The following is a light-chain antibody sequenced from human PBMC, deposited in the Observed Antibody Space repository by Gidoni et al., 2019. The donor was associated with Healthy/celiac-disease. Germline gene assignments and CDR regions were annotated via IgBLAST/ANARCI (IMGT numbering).Light chain of an antibody. V-gene: IGKV3-20*01. CDR1: QSVSSSY. Sequence: EIVLTQSPGTLSLSPGERATLSCRASQSVSSSYLAWYQQKPWQAPRLLIYGASSRATGIPDRFSGSGSGTDFTLTISRLEPEDFAVYYCQQYGSSPWTFGQGTKVEIK. CDR3: QQYGSSPWT. J-gene: IGKJ1*01. CDR2: GAS.